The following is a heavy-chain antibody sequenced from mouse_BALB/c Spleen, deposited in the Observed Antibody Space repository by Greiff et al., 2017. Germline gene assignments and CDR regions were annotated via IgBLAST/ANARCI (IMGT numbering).Heavy chain of an antibody. Sequence: EVKLMESGPELVKPGASVKVSCKASGYAFTSYNMYWVKQSHGKSLEWIGYIDPYNGGTSYNQKFKGKATLTVDKSSSTAYMHLNSLTSEDSAVYYCARGGLRGGAWFAYWGQGTLVTVSA. CDR3: ARGGLRGGAWFAY. CDR1: GYAFTSYN. V-gene: IGHV1S135*01. D-gene: IGHD2-4*01. J-gene: IGHJ3*01. CDR2: IDPYNGGT.